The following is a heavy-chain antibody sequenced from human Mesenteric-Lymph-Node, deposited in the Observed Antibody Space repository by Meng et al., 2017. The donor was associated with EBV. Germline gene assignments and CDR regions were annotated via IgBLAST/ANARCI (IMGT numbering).Heavy chain of an antibody. CDR2: ISYDGNKK. CDR1: GFTFSSDD. V-gene: IGHV3-30-3*01. Sequence: LGESVGGVVPPGRSLRLSCATSGFTFSSDDMHWVRQATGKGLEWVAVISYDGNKKYYADPVKGRFTISRDNSKNTLYLQMNSLRGEDTAVYYCARGSDTYGEFDYWGQGTLVTVSS. D-gene: IGHD5-18*01. J-gene: IGHJ4*02. CDR3: ARGSDTYGEFDY.